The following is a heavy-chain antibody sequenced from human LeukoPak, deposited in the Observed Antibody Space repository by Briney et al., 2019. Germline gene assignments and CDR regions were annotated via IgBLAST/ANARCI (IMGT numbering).Heavy chain of an antibody. CDR2: IIPIFGTA. CDR3: ARDHIVGEYYFDY. Sequence: SVKVSRKASGGTFSSYAISWVRQAPGQGLEWMGGIIPIFGTANYAQKFQGRVTITTDESTSTAYMELSSLRSEDTAVYYCARDHIVGEYYFDYWGQGTLVTVSS. CDR1: GGTFSSYA. V-gene: IGHV1-69*05. J-gene: IGHJ4*02. D-gene: IGHD2-21*01.